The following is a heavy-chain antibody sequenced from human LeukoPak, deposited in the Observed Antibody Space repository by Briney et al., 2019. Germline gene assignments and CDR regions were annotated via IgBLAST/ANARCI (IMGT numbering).Heavy chain of an antibody. CDR3: AKDRKGEDLLDAFDI. Sequence: GGSLRLSCSASGFTFSSYAMIGLRQAPGKGLEWGAAISGSGGSTYYADSVKGRFTISRDNSKNTLYLQMNSLRAEDTAVYYCAKDRKGEDLLDAFDIWGQGTMVTVSS. V-gene: IGHV3-23*01. CDR2: ISGSGGST. CDR1: GFTFSSYA. D-gene: IGHD3-16*01. J-gene: IGHJ3*02.